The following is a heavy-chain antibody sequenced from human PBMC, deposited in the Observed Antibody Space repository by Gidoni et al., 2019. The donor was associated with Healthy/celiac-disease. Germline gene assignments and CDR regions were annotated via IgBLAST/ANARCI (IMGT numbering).Heavy chain of an antibody. CDR3: AKAHSVVIIGLDAFDI. CDR2: ISDDGSNK. V-gene: IGHV3-30*18. CDR1: GFTFSSYG. Sequence: QVQLVESGGRVVQPGRSLRLSCAASGFTFSSYGMHWVRQAPGKGLEWVAVISDDGSNKYYAASVKGRFTISRDNSKNTLYLQMNSLRAEDTSVYYCAKAHSVVIIGLDAFDIWGQGTMVTVSS. D-gene: IGHD3-3*01. J-gene: IGHJ3*02.